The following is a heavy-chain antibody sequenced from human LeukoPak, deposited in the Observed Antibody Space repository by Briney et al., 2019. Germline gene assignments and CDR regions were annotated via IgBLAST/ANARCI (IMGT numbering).Heavy chain of an antibody. V-gene: IGHV3-30*03. D-gene: IGHD3-3*01. CDR3: ARDIAGGNGYDDC. J-gene: IGHJ4*02. Sequence: SGGSLRLSCAAPGFTFSTYGMNWVRQAPGKGLEWLAVIPSDGSNKHYADSVKGRFTISRDNSKNTLFLQMDSLRAEDTAVYFCARDIAGGNGYDDCGGEGTLVTVSS. CDR1: GFTFSTYG. CDR2: IPSDGSNK.